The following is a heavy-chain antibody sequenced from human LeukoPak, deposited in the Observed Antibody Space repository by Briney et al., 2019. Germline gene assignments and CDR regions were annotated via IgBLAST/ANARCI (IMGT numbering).Heavy chain of an antibody. CDR1: GGSISSYY. D-gene: IGHD3-10*01. Sequence: SETLSLTCTVSGGSISSYYWSWIRQPPGKGLEWIGYIYYSGSTNYNPSLKSRVTISVDTSKNQSSLKLSSVTAADTAVYYCARSITMVRGVRRVWFDPWGQGTLVTVSS. CDR2: IYYSGST. V-gene: IGHV4-59*01. J-gene: IGHJ5*02. CDR3: ARSITMVRGVRRVWFDP.